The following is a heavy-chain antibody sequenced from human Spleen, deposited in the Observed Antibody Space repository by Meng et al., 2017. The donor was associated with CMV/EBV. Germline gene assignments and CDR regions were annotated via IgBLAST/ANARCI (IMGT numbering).Heavy chain of an antibody. CDR3: AKDSRSGYYTSQDY. CDR2: IYGGGSST. CDR1: VFSFSNFA. D-gene: IGHD3-3*01. V-gene: IGHV3-23*03. Sequence: ASVFSFSNFAMMWVRQAPGKGLECVSVIYGGGSSTYYADSVKGRFTISRDNSKNTLYLQMNSLRAEDTAVYYCAKDSRSGYYTSQDYWGQGTLVTVSS. J-gene: IGHJ4*02.